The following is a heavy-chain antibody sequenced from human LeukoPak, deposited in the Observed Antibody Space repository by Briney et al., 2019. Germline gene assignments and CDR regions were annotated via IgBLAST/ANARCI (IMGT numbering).Heavy chain of an antibody. CDR2: INHSGST. CDR1: GGSFSGYY. CDR3: ARGSYRKALITIFGVGTFDY. V-gene: IGHV4-34*01. D-gene: IGHD3-3*01. J-gene: IGHJ4*02. Sequence: SETLSPTCAVYGGSFSGYYWSWLRQAPGKGLEWFGEINHSGSTNYNPSLKSRVTISVDTSKNQFSLKLSSVTAADTAVYYCARGSYRKALITIFGVGTFDYWGQGTLVTVSS.